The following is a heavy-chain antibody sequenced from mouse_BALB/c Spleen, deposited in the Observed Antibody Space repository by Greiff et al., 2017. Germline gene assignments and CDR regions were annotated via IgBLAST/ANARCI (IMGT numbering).Heavy chain of an antibody. J-gene: IGHJ4*01. CDR2: ISSGGSYT. D-gene: IGHD2-2*01. Sequence: EVKLVESGGGLVKPGGSLKLSCAASGFTFSSYAMSWVRQSPEKRLEWVAEISSGGSYTYYPDTVTGRFTISRDNAKNTLYLEMSSLRSEDTAMYYCARHGYDVYYYAMDYWGQGTSVTVSS. CDR1: GFTFSSYA. V-gene: IGHV5-9-4*01. CDR3: ARHGYDVYYYAMDY.